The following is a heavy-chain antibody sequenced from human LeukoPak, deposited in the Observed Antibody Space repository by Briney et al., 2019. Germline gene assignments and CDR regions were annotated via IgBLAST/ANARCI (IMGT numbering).Heavy chain of an antibody. CDR3: ATSTFGAFDI. V-gene: IGHV4-38-2*02. D-gene: IGHD2-2*01. J-gene: IGHJ3*02. CDR2: IYHSGST. Sequence: PSETLSLTCTVSGYSISSGYYWGWIRQPPGKGLEWIGSIYHSGSTYYNPSLKSRVTISVDTSKNQFPLKLSSVTAADTAVYYCATSTFGAFDIWGQGTMVTVSS. CDR1: GYSISSGYY.